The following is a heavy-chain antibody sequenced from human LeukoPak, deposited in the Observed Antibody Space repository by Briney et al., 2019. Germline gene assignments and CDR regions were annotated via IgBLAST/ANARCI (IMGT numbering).Heavy chain of an antibody. Sequence: GRSLRLSCAASGSTFSSYSMNWVRQAPGKGLEWVSYISSSSSTIYYADSVKGRFTISRDNAKNSLYLQMNSLRAEDTAVYYCAREEGRYFDWLLPYFDYWGQGTLVTVSS. CDR2: ISSSSSTI. D-gene: IGHD3-9*01. V-gene: IGHV3-48*04. CDR1: GSTFSSYS. J-gene: IGHJ4*02. CDR3: AREEGRYFDWLLPYFDY.